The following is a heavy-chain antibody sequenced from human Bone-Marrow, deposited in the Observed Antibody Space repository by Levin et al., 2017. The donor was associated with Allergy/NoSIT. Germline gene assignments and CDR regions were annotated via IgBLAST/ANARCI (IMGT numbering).Heavy chain of an antibody. CDR3: AKDHESTGWPTFDL. Sequence: PGGSLRLSCEASGFTFTRFALSWVRQAPGKGLEWVASFVNTAKTYYADSVMGRFTVSRDTSTNTLFLQMNNLRTEDTAVYYCAKDHESTGWPTFDLWGQGTVVTVSS. V-gene: IGHV3-23*05. CDR1: GFTFTRFA. J-gene: IGHJ4*02. CDR2: FVNTAKT. D-gene: IGHD6-19*01.